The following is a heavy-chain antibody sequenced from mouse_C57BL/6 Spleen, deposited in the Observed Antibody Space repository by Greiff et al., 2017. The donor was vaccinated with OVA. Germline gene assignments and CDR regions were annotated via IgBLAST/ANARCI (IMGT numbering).Heavy chain of an antibody. CDR2: INPGSGGT. J-gene: IGHJ3*01. D-gene: IGHD2-5*01. V-gene: IGHV1-54*01. Sequence: QVQLQQSGAELVRPGTSVKVSCKASGYAFTNYLIEWVKQRPGQGLEWIGVINPGSGGTNYNEKFKGKATLTADKSSSTAYMQLSSLTSEDSAVYFCARGGRYYSNYGFADWGKGTLVTVSA. CDR1: GYAFTNYL. CDR3: ARGGRYYSNYGFAD.